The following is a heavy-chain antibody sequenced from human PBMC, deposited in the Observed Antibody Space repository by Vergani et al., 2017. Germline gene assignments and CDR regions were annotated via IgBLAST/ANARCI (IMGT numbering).Heavy chain of an antibody. J-gene: IGHJ4*02. CDR2: INPSGGHT. CDR3: ARGDYGILTGYRY. CDR1: GYTFSNYY. D-gene: IGHD3-9*01. V-gene: IGHV1-46*03. Sequence: QVPVVQSGAEVKKSGASVKVSCKTSGYTFSNYYMHWVRQAPGQGLEWMGIINPSGGHTNYAQKFQGRVTMTRDTSTSTVYMELSSLRSEDTAIYYCARGDYGILTGYRYWGQGTLVTGSA.